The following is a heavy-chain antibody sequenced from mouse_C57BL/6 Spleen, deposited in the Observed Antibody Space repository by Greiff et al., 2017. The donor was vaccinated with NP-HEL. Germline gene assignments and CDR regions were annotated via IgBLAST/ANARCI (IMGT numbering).Heavy chain of an antibody. V-gene: IGHV1-42*01. CDR2: INPSTSGT. CDR3: ARNWEGHYFDY. Sequence: VQLQQSGPELVKPGASVKISCKASGYSFTGYYMNWVKQSPEKSLEWIGEINPSTSGTTYNQKFKAKATLTVDKSSSTAYMQLKSLTSEDSAVYYCARNWEGHYFDYWGQGTTLTVSS. CDR1: GYSFTGYY. D-gene: IGHD4-1*01. J-gene: IGHJ2*01.